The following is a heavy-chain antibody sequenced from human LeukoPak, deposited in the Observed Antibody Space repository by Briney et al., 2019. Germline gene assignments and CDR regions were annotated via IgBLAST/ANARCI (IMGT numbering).Heavy chain of an antibody. D-gene: IGHD5-24*01. Sequence: PGGSLGLSCAASGFTVSSNYMSWVRQAPGKGLEWVSVIYSGGSTYYADSVKGRFTISRDNSKNTLYLQMNSLRAEDTAVYYCARYRDGYNYNWFDPWGQGTLVTVSS. CDR2: IYSGGST. CDR3: ARYRDGYNYNWFDP. J-gene: IGHJ5*02. CDR1: GFTVSSNY. V-gene: IGHV3-53*01.